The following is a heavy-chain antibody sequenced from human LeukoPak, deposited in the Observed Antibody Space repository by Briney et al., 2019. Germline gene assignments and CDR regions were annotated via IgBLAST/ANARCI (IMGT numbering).Heavy chain of an antibody. Sequence: GASVNVSCKASGYTFTSYDINWVRQATGQGLEWMGWMNPNSGNTDYAQKFQGRVTITRDTSISTAYMEVSGLRSEGTAVYFCARDCSRNSCYTRFDYWGQGTLVTVSS. D-gene: IGHD2-2*02. CDR2: MNPNSGNT. J-gene: IGHJ4*02. CDR3: ARDCSRNSCYTRFDY. CDR1: GYTFTSYD. V-gene: IGHV1-8*01.